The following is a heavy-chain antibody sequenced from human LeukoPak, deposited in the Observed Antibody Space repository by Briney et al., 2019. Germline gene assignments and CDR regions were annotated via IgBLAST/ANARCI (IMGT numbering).Heavy chain of an antibody. J-gene: IGHJ4*02. CDR2: IYYSGST. V-gene: IGHV4-59*12. D-gene: IGHD2-2*01. Sequence: SETLSLTCTVSGGSISSYYWSWIRQPPGKGLEWIGYIYYSGSTNYNPSLKSRVTISVDTSKNQFSLKLSSVTAADTAVYYCARDVSGYCSSTSCYYFDYWGQGTLVTVSS. CDR3: ARDVSGYCSSTSCYYFDY. CDR1: GGSISSYY.